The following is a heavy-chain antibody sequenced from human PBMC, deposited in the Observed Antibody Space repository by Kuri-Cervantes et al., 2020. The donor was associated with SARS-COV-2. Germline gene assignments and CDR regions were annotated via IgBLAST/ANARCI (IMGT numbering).Heavy chain of an antibody. V-gene: IGHV1-8*03. D-gene: IGHD6-6*01. J-gene: IGHJ5*02. CDR1: GGTFSSYD. CDR3: ARTIAAHQSGWFDP. Sequence: ASVKVSCKASGGTFSSYDINWVRQATGQGLEWMGWMNPNSGNTGYAQKFQGRVTITRNTSISTAYMELSSLRSEDTAVYYCARTIAAHQSGWFDPWGQGTLVTVSS. CDR2: MNPNSGNT.